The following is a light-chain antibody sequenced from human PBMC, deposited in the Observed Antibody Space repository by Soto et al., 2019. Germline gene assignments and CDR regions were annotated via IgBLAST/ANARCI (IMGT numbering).Light chain of an antibody. V-gene: IGLV2-14*01. CDR2: DVT. CDR1: SSDIGGYNY. J-gene: IGLJ2*01. Sequence: QSALTQPASVSGSPGQSITISCTGTSSDIGGYNYVSWYQQHPDKVPKLMIYDVTNRPSGVSNRFSGSKSGNTASLTISGLQAEDEADYYCSSYTSSSTLIFGGGTKLT. CDR3: SSYTSSSTLI.